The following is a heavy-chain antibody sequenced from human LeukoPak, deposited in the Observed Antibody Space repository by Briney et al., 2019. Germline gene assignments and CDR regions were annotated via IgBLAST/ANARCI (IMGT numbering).Heavy chain of an antibody. D-gene: IGHD2/OR15-2a*01. CDR2: MHGSGSP. CDR3: ARDLSINAFDI. V-gene: IGHV4-59*02. Sequence: PSETLSLTCSVSGASVRRDHWNWIRQSPGKGLEWIAYMHGSGSPNYNPSLASRLTLSVDATENQLSLKLSSVTAADTAVYFCARDLSINAFDIWGLGTLVTVSS. CDR1: GASVRRDH. J-gene: IGHJ3*02.